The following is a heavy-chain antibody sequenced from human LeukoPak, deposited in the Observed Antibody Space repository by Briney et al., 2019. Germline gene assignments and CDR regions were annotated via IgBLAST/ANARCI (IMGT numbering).Heavy chain of an antibody. CDR3: ARVYYYGSGMYYYYMDV. CDR2: INPNSGGT. J-gene: IGHJ6*03. D-gene: IGHD3-10*01. Sequence: ASVKVSCKASGYTFTGYYMHWVRQAPGQGLEWMGWINPNSGGTNYAQKFQGRVTMTRDTSISTAYMELSRLRSDDTAVYYCARVYYYGSGMYYYYMDVWGKGTTVTISS. V-gene: IGHV1-2*02. CDR1: GYTFTGYY.